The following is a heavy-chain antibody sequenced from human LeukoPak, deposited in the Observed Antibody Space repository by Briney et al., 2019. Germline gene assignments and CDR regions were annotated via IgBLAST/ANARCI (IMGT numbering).Heavy chain of an antibody. Sequence: PSETLSLTCAVYGESLNSYYWSWIRQPPGKGLEWIGEIYESGSTEYNPSLKSRVTISMVPSKQQFSLSLTSVTAADTAGYYCAXGAWATRLGSWGLGTPVIVSS. J-gene: IGHJ4*02. CDR2: IYESGST. CDR3: AXGAWATRLGS. V-gene: IGHV4-34*01. D-gene: IGHD2-15*01. CDR1: GESLNSYY.